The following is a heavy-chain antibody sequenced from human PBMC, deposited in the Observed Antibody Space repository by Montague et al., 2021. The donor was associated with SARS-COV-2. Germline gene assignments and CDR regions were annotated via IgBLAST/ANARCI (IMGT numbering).Heavy chain of an antibody. CDR2: ISYDGSYK. J-gene: IGHJ6*02. V-gene: IGHV3-30*03. CDR3: ARQNGDHTSYYYYGMDV. CDR1: GFTFSSYS. Sequence: SLRLSCAASGFTFSSYSMHWVRQSPGKGLEWVSLISYDGSYKYSAASVKGRFTISRDNSKTTLYLQMNSLRDEDTAVYYCARQNGDHTSYYYYGMDVWGQGTTVTVSS. D-gene: IGHD4-17*01.